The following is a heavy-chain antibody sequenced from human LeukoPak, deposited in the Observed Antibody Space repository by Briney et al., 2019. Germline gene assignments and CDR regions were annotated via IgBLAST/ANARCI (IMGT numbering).Heavy chain of an antibody. J-gene: IGHJ3*02. Sequence: ASVKVSCKASGYTFTAYYIHWVRQAPGQGLEWMGIINPSGGSTNYAQRFQGRITMTRDMSTSTVYMELSSLRSEDTAVYYCARDPTGYYDSIGDDSAFDIWGQGTMVTVSS. CDR2: INPSGGST. D-gene: IGHD3-22*01. CDR3: ARDPTGYYDSIGDDSAFDI. CDR1: GYTFTAYY. V-gene: IGHV1-46*01.